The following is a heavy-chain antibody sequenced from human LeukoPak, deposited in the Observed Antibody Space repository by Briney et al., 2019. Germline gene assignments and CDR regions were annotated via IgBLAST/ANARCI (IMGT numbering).Heavy chain of an antibody. V-gene: IGHV4-34*01. CDR2: INHSGST. CDR3: ARASSGWYGEYFQH. D-gene: IGHD6-19*01. Sequence: PSETLSLTCAVYGGSFSGYYWSWIRQPPGKGLEWIGEINHSGSTNYNPSLKSRVTISVDTSKNQFSLKLSSVTAADTAVYYCARASSGWYGEYFQHWGQGTLVTVSS. CDR1: GGSFSGYY. J-gene: IGHJ1*01.